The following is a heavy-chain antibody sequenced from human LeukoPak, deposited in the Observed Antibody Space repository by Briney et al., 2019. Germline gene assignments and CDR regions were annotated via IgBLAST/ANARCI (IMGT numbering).Heavy chain of an antibody. CDR2: ITGDGRNT. CDR1: GFTLDDYA. D-gene: IGHD6-19*01. Sequence: PGGSLRLSCAAPGFTLDDYAMDWVGQAPGKGLEGVSLITGDGRNTYYADSVEGRFTISRDNSKNSLYLQMNSLRIEDTAFYYCAKPRGSGWSPFDYWGQGTLVTVSS. CDR3: AKPRGSGWSPFDY. V-gene: IGHV3-43*02. J-gene: IGHJ4*02.